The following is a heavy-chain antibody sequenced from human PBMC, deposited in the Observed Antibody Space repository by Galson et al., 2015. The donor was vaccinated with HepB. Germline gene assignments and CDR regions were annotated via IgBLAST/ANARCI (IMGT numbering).Heavy chain of an antibody. D-gene: IGHD1-20*01. CDR1: GGSISSYY. CDR2: IYYTGSY. Sequence: ETLSLTCTLSGGSISSYYWNWIRQVPGKGLEWIGYIYYTGSYKYNPSLKNRLTISVDTSKNQFSLRLRSVTAADTAMYYCARIRSYNWNEDAFDYWGRGTLVTVSS. J-gene: IGHJ4*02. V-gene: IGHV4-59*01. CDR3: ARIRSYNWNEDAFDY.